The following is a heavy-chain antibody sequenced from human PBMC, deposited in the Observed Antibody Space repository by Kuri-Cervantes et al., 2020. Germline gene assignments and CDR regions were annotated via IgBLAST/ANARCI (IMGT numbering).Heavy chain of an antibody. D-gene: IGHD3-22*01. CDR2: IYYSGST. CDR3: AKHYYDSSGWWLDAFDI. Sequence: SETLSLTCTVSGGSISSYYWSWIRQPPGKGLEWIGYIYYSGSTNHNPSLKSRVTISVDTSKNQFSLKLSSVTAADTAVYYCAKHYYDSSGWWLDAFDIWGQGTMVTVSS. V-gene: IGHV4-59*13. J-gene: IGHJ3*02. CDR1: GGSISSYY.